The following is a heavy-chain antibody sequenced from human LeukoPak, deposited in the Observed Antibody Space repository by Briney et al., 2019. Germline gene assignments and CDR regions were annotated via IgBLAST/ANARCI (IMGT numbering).Heavy chain of an antibody. Sequence: GGSLRLSCAASGFTFSSFGMHWVRQAPGKGLEWVAVIWYDGSNKYYADSMKGRFTISRDNSKNTLYLQMNSLRAEDAAVYYCGRVGYRRGWFFIDYWGQGTLVTVSS. D-gene: IGHD6-19*01. CDR2: IWYDGSNK. V-gene: IGHV3-33*01. CDR3: GRVGYRRGWFFIDY. J-gene: IGHJ4*02. CDR1: GFTFSSFG.